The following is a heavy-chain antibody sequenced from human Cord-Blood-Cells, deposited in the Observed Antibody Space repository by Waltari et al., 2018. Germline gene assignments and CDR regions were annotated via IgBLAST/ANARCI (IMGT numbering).Heavy chain of an antibody. J-gene: IGHJ4*02. Sequence: QVQLQESGPGLVKPSETLSLTCAVSGYSISSGYYWGWIRQPPGKGLEWIGSIYHSGSTYYNPSLKSRVTISVDTSKNQFSRKLSSVTAADTAVYYCARDPLMGGATSRDYWGQGTLVTVSS. V-gene: IGHV4-38-2*02. CDR3: ARDPLMGGATSRDY. D-gene: IGHD1-26*01. CDR1: GYSISSGYY. CDR2: IYHSGST.